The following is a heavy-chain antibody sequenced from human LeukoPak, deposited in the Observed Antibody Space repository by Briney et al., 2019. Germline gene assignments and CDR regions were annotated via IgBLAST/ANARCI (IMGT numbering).Heavy chain of an antibody. CDR3: ARGHPDVRGYSYGDLYYYGMDV. Sequence: GGSLRLSCAASGFTFSSYSMNWVRQAPGKGLEWVSSISSSSSYIYYADSVKGRFTISRDNAKNSLYLQMNSLRAEDTAVYYCARGHPDVRGYSYGDLYYYGMDVWGQGTTVTVSS. CDR2: ISSSSSYI. V-gene: IGHV3-21*01. J-gene: IGHJ6*02. D-gene: IGHD5-18*01. CDR1: GFTFSSYS.